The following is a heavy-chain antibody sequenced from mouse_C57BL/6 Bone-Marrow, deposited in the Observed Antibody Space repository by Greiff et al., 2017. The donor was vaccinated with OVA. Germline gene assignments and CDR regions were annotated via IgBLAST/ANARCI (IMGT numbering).Heavy chain of an antibody. CDR3: ARERELRSV. CDR2: ISDGGSYT. V-gene: IGHV5-4*01. J-gene: IGHJ1*03. CDR1: GFTFSSYA. D-gene: IGHD1-1*01. Sequence: DVQLVESGGGLVKPGGSLKLSCAASGFTFSSYAMSWVRQTPEKRLEWVATISDGGSYTYYPDNVKGRFTISRDNAKNNLYLQMSHLKSEDTAMYYCARERELRSVWGTGTTVTVSS.